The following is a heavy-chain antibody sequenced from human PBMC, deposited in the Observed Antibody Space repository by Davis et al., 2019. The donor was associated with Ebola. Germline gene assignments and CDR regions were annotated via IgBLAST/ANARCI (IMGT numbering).Heavy chain of an antibody. CDR3: ARSYDSSGYYKADAFDI. CDR2: IYYSGST. V-gene: IGHV4-59*01. D-gene: IGHD3-22*01. J-gene: IGHJ3*02. CDR1: GGSFSGYY. Sequence: SETLSLTCAVYGGSFSGYYWSWIRQPPGKGLEWIGYIYYSGSTNYNPSLKSRVTISVDTSKNQFSLKLSSVTAADTAVYYCARSYDSSGYYKADAFDIWGQGTMVTVSS.